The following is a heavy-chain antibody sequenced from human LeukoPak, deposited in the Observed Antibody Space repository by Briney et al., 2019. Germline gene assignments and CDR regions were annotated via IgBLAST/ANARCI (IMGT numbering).Heavy chain of an antibody. CDR2: FYNSGSP. V-gene: IGHV4-59*08. CDR3: ARQSAGFDL. Sequence: SETLSLTCTVSGGSISGHYWNWIRQPPGKGLEWIGSFYNSGSPNYNPSLKSRVTISLDTSKNHFSLRLTSVTSADTAVYYCARQSAGFDLWGQGTLVTVSS. CDR1: GGSISGHY. J-gene: IGHJ4*02.